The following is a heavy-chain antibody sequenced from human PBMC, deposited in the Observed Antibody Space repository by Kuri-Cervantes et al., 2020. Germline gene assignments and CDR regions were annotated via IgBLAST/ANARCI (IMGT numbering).Heavy chain of an antibody. Sequence: GGSLRLSCAASGFTFDDYAMHWVRQAPGKGLEWVSYISSSGNTIYYADSVKGRFTISRDDAKNSLYLQMNSLRAEDTAMYYCARKMATRSYYYYNGLDVWGQGTTVTVSS. V-gene: IGHV3-11*01. J-gene: IGHJ6*02. CDR1: GFTFDDYA. D-gene: IGHD5-24*01. CDR3: ARKMATRSYYYYNGLDV. CDR2: ISSSGNTI.